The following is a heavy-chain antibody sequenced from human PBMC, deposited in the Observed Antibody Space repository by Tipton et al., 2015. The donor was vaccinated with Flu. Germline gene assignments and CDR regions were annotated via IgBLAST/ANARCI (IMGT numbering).Heavy chain of an antibody. CDR2: IRSKAYGGTT. D-gene: IGHD3-10*01. CDR3: TRGRYYGSGTVGMDV. V-gene: IGHV3-49*04. J-gene: IGHJ6*02. Sequence: SLRLSCTASGFTFGDYAMSWVRQAPGKGLEWVGFIRSKAYGGTTEYAASVKGRFTISRDDSKSNAYLQMNSLKTEDTAVYYCTRGRYYGSGTVGMDVWGQGTTVTVSS. CDR1: GFTFGDYA.